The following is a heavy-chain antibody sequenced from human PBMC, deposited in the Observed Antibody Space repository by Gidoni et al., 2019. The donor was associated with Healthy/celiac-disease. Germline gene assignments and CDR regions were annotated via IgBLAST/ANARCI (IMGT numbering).Heavy chain of an antibody. CDR3: ARGGLGGYFDY. Sequence: QVQLQQWGAGLLKPSETLSLTCAVYGGSFSGYYWSWFRQPPGKGLEWIGEINHSGSTNYNPSLKSRVTISVDTSKNQFSLKLSSVTAADTAVYYCARGGLGGYFDYWGQGTLVTVSS. J-gene: IGHJ4*02. CDR2: INHSGST. CDR1: GGSFSGYY. V-gene: IGHV4-34*01.